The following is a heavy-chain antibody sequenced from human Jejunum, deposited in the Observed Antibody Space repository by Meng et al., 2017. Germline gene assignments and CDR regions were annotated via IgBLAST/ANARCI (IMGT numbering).Heavy chain of an antibody. CDR3: ARDREFYDIDGYYYVGRFDP. D-gene: IGHD3-22*01. V-gene: IGHV3-11*04. Sequence: GESLKTSCAASGFTFSDYYMTWIRQAPGKGLEWVSYISSTGTSIYYAGSVKGRFTISRDNAKNSLYLQMNSLRAEDTAVYFCARDREFYDIDGYYYVGRFDPWGQGTLVTVSS. CDR1: GFTFSDYY. CDR2: ISSTGTSI. J-gene: IGHJ5*02.